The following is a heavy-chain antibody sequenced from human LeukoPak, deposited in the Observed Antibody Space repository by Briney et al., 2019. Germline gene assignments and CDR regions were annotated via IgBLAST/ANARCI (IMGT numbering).Heavy chain of an antibody. CDR1: SGSISSYY. CDR3: VRRYGSGYNWLDP. D-gene: IGHD3-10*01. Sequence: SETLSLTCTVSSGSISSYYWSWIRQPPGKGLEWIGYIYYSGSTNYNPSLKSRVTISVDTSKNQFSLKLSSVTAADTAVYYCVRRYGSGYNWLDPWGQGTLVTISS. CDR2: IYYSGST. J-gene: IGHJ5*02. V-gene: IGHV4-59*01.